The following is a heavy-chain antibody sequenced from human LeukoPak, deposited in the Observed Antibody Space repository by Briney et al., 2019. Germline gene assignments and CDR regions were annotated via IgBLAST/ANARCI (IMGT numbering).Heavy chain of an antibody. V-gene: IGHV3-74*01. CDR3: ARGYGDWFDP. J-gene: IGHJ5*02. D-gene: IGHD4-17*01. CDR1: GFTFSSYW. Sequence: AGGSLRLSCAASGFTFSSYWMPWVRQAPGKGLVWVSRINSDGVNTAYADSVKGRFTISRDNAKNTLYVQMNSLRVEDTAVCYCARGYGDWFDPWGQGTLVTVSS. CDR2: INSDGVNT.